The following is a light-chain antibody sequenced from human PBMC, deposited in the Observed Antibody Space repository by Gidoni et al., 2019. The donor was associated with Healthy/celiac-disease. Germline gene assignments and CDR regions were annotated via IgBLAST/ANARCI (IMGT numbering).Light chain of an antibody. CDR2: DAS. CDR3: QQRSNWPLT. J-gene: IGKJ4*01. CDR1: QSVSSY. V-gene: IGKV3-11*01. Sequence: EIVFTQSPATLSLSPGERATLSCRASQSVSSYLAWYQHIPGQAPRLLIYDASNRATGIPARFSGGGSGTYFTLTISSLEPEDFAVYYCQQRSNWPLTFGGGTKVEIK.